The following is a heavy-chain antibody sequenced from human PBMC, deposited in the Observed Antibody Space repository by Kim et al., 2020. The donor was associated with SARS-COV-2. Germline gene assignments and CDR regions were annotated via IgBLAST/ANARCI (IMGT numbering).Heavy chain of an antibody. CDR2: TI. V-gene: IGHV3-48*03. Sequence: TIYYAGSVKRRFTGSGDDAKDSLYLQVNSLRAEDTAVYYCARSYYYGMDVWGQGTTVTVSS. J-gene: IGHJ6*02. CDR3: ARSYYYGMDV.